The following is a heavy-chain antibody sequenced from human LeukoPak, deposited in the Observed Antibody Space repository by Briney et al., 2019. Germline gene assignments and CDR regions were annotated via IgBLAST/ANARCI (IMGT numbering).Heavy chain of an antibody. D-gene: IGHD3-16*02. CDR2: IIPIFGTA. Sequence: GASVKVSCKASGGTFSSYAISWVRQAPGQGLEWMGGIIPIFGTANYAQKFQGRVTITADKSTSTAYMELSSLRSEDTAVYYCASSRSLEGVIVTFDQFDYWGQGTLVTVSS. CDR3: ASSRSLEGVIVTFDQFDY. V-gene: IGHV1-69*06. CDR1: GGTFSSYA. J-gene: IGHJ4*02.